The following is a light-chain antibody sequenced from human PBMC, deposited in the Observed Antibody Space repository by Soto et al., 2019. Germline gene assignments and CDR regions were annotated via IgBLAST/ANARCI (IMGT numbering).Light chain of an antibody. J-gene: IGKJ4*01. Sequence: EIVLTQSPDTLSLSPGERATLSCRASQSVSSTYLAWFQQRPGQTPRLLISGASSRATGIPERFSGGGSGTDFTLTISRLEPEDFAVYYCRQYGRSLGFAFGGGTKVEIK. CDR2: GAS. V-gene: IGKV3-20*01. CDR3: RQYGRSLGFA. CDR1: QSVSSTY.